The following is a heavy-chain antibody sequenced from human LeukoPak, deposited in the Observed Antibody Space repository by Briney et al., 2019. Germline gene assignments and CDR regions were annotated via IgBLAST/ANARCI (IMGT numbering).Heavy chain of an antibody. CDR1: GFTVSSNY. CDR2: IYSGGST. Sequence: GGSLRLSCAASGFTVSSNYMSWVRQAPGKGLEWVSVIYSGGSTYYADSVQGRFTISRDNSKNTLYLQMNSLRAEDTAVYYCARDDSSGYWGYFQHWGQGTLVTVSS. D-gene: IGHD3-22*01. CDR3: ARDDSSGYWGYFQH. V-gene: IGHV3-66*02. J-gene: IGHJ1*01.